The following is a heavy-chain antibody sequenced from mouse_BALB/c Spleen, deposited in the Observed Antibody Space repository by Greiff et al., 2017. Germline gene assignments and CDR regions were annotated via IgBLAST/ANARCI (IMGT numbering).Heavy chain of an antibody. D-gene: IGHD2-4*01. CDR3: ARCIYYDHAWFAY. CDR2: ISDGGSYT. J-gene: IGHJ3*01. Sequence: EVKLMESGGGLVKPGGSLKLSCAASGFTFSDYYMYWVRQTPEKRLEWVATISDGGSYTYYPDSVKGRFTISRDNAKNNLYLQMSSLKSEDTAMYYCARCIYYDHAWFAYWGQGTLVTVSA. V-gene: IGHV5-4*02. CDR1: GFTFSDYY.